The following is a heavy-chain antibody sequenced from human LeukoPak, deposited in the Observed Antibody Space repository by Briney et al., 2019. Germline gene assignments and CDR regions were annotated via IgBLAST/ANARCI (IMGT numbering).Heavy chain of an antibody. V-gene: IGHV3-23*01. Sequence: PGGSLRLSCAASGFTFSSYAMSWVRQAPGKGLEWVSAISGSGGSTYYADSVKGRFTISRDNSKNTLYLQMNSLRAEDTAVYYCAKLPSSRNYYDSSGYYYGSSWFDPWGQGTLVTVSS. J-gene: IGHJ5*02. D-gene: IGHD3-22*01. CDR3: AKLPSSRNYYDSSGYYYGSSWFDP. CDR2: ISGSGGST. CDR1: GFTFSSYA.